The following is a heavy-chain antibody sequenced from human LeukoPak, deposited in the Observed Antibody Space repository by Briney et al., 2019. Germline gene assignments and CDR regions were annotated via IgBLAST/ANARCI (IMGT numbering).Heavy chain of an antibody. CDR1: GLTVSSNC. Sequence: GGSLRPSCAASGLTVSSNCMSWVRQAPGKELEWVSVIYSGGSRKYADSVKGRFTISRDNSKNTLFLQMNSLRAEDTAVYYCATSATVTRGYFDYWGQGTLVTVSS. CDR2: IYSGGSR. J-gene: IGHJ4*02. CDR3: ATSATVTRGYFDY. D-gene: IGHD4-17*01. V-gene: IGHV3-53*01.